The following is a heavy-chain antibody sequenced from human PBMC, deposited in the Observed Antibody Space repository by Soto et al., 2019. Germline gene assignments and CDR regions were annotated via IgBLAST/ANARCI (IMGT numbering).Heavy chain of an antibody. V-gene: IGHV3-30*18. Sequence: GGSLRLSCAASGFTFSSYGMHWVRQAPGKGLEWVAVISYDGSNKYYADSVKGRFTISRDKSKNTLYLQMNSLRAEDTAVYYCAKDLPQPDPTYYYYYYGMDVWGQGTTVTVSS. CDR1: GFTFSSYG. D-gene: IGHD6-13*01. CDR3: AKDLPQPDPTYYYYYYGMDV. J-gene: IGHJ6*02. CDR2: ISYDGSNK.